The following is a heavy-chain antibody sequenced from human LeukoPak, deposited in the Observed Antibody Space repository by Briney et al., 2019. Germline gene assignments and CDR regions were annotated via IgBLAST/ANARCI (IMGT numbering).Heavy chain of an antibody. CDR1: GGSISTYY. CDR3: ARGYCSDGNCYYFDY. Sequence: PSETLSLTCTVSGGSISTYYWSWIRQPAGKGLEWIGRIYTSGSTNYNPSLKSRVTMSVDTSKNQFSLKLSSVTAADTAVYYCARGYCSDGNCYYFDYWGQGILVTVSS. V-gene: IGHV4-4*07. J-gene: IGHJ4*02. CDR2: IYTSGST. D-gene: IGHD2-15*01.